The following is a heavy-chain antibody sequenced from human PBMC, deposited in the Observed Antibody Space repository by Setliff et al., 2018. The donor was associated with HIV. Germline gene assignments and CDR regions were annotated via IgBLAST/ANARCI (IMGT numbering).Heavy chain of an antibody. CDR1: GYTFPSYD. V-gene: IGHV1-8*01. CDR2: MNPNSGNR. J-gene: IGHJ6*02. CDR3: ARGNTLRYVDWLLTNDYYYGMDV. Sequence: ASVKVSCKASGYTFPSYDINWVRQATGQGLEWMGWMNPNSGNRGYAQKFQGRVTMTRNTAISTAYMALRSLRSEDTAVYYWARGNTLRYVDWLLTNDYYYGMDVWGQGTTVTVSS. D-gene: IGHD3-9*01.